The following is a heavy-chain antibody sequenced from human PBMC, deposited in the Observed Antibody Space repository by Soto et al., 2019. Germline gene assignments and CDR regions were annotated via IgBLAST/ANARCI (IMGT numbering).Heavy chain of an antibody. CDR1: GFTFSDYY. V-gene: IGHV3-72*01. D-gene: IGHD3-9*01. CDR2: IRNKAKSYTT. J-gene: IGHJ2*01. Sequence: EVQLVESGGGLVQPGGSLRLSCAASGFTFSDYYMDWVRQAPGKGLEWVARIRNKAKSYTTEYAASVNGRFTVSRDDSNTSLYLQMNSLETEDTAVYYCVSANAERTGQWYFDLWGRGTLVTVSS. CDR3: VSANAERTGQWYFDL.